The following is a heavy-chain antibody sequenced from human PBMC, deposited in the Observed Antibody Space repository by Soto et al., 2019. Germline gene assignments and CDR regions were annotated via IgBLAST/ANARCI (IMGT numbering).Heavy chain of an antibody. CDR1: GFSLSTSGVG. V-gene: IGHV2-5*02. CDR3: ALLETGSYFVY. D-gene: IGHD1-26*01. J-gene: IGHJ4*02. CDR2: IYWDDDK. Sequence: QITLKESGPTLVKPTQTLTLTCTFSGFSLSTSGVGVGWIRQPPGKALEWLALIYWDDDKRYNPSLKSRLTITKDTPKNQVVLTMTNIDPVDTATYYCALLETGSYFVYWGQGTMVTVSS.